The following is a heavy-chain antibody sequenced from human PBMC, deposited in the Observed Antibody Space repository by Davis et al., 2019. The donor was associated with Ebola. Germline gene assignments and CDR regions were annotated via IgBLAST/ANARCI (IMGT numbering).Heavy chain of an antibody. CDR2: ISSGGGAP. J-gene: IGHJ4*02. V-gene: IGHV3-23*01. D-gene: IGHD1-26*01. CDR3: AKQRGVGAIDYDY. CDR1: GFIFNTYG. Sequence: GGSLRLSCAASGFIFNTYGMFWVRQAPGKGLEWVSDISSGGGAPYYADSVKGRFTTFRDNPKNTLYLQMNSLRADDTAVYYCAKQRGVGAIDYDYWGRGTVVTVSS.